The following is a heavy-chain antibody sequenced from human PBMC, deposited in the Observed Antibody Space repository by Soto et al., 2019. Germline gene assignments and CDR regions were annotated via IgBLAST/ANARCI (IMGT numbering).Heavy chain of an antibody. CDR2: IYWSGDE. CDR3: APGIANRPVFAFYI. J-gene: IGHJ3*02. V-gene: IGHV2-5*01. Sequence: SGLKLVNPTPTLTLTCYFSGFSLSTSGVGVGWIRQSTGKAPERLALIYWSGDEPYRPSLKSRLSIIKDTSRKHVVLIMTDVGPGDTSSYYCAPGIANRPVFAFYIWGQGTMVTVSS. D-gene: IGHD6-6*01. CDR1: GFSLSTSGVG.